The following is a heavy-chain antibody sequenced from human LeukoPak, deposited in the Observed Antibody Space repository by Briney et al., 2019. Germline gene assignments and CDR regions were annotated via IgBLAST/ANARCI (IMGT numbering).Heavy chain of an antibody. CDR3: ARPRWLQFGPHDS. V-gene: IGHV3-7*01. CDR2: IKQDGSER. J-gene: IGHJ4*02. CDR1: GFTLSTFW. Sequence: GGSLRLSCAASGFTLSTFWMSWVRQSPGKGLEWVANIKQDGSERHYVDSVRGRFTISRDNAKNSLYLQMNNLRAEDTAVYYCARPRWLQFGPHDSWGQGTLVTVSS. D-gene: IGHD5-12*01.